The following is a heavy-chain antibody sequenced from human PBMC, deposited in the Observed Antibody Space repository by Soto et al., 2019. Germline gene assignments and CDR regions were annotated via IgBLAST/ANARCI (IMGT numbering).Heavy chain of an antibody. J-gene: IGHJ4*02. CDR1: GVTFGNRA. Sequence: SGGSLRLAGAASGVTFGNRAMIWVRQAPPKGLEWVSTINEGGDRTHYADSVEGRFTISRDNSKSTLYSQMNSLTAEDTAVYYCVPWAYAPFVYLGRGTRVTVFS. D-gene: IGHD2-8*01. V-gene: IGHV3-23*01. CDR2: INEGGDRT. CDR3: VPWAYAPFVY.